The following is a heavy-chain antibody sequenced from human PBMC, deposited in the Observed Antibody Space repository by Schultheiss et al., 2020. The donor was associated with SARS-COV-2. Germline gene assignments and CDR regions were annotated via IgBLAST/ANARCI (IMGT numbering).Heavy chain of an antibody. J-gene: IGHJ4*02. CDR3: AHPSPPRGRGYFDY. Sequence: SGPTLVKPTETLTLTCTVSGFSLSNARMGVSWIRQPPGKALEWLAHIDWDDDKFYSTSLKTRLTISKDTSKNQVVLTMTNMDPVDTATYYCAHPSPPRGRGYFDYWGQGTLVTVSS. CDR1: GFSLSNARMG. CDR2: IDWDDDK. V-gene: IGHV2-70*12.